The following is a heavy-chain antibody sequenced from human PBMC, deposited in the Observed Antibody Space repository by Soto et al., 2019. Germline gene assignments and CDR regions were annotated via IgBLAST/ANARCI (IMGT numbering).Heavy chain of an antibody. CDR3: AREFRTGTVDY. Sequence: VGSLRLSCAASGFTLSTYVMHWVRQAPGKGLEWVAVIWHDGSNKYYADSVKGRFTISRDNSKNTLDLQMNSLRAEDTAVYYCAREFRTGTVDYWGQGTLVTVSS. CDR1: GFTLSTYV. J-gene: IGHJ4*02. D-gene: IGHD1-1*01. V-gene: IGHV3-33*01. CDR2: IWHDGSNK.